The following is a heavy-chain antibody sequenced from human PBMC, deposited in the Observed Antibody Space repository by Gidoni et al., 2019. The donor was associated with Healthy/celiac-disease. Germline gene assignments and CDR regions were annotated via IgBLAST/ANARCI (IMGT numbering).Heavy chain of an antibody. V-gene: IGHV4-39*01. D-gene: IGHD6-19*01. CDR2: IYYSGST. Sequence: QLQLQESGPGLVKPSETLSLTCTVSGGSISSSSYYWGWIRQPPGKGLEWIGSIYYSGSTYYNPSLKSRFTISVDTSKNQFSLKLSSVTAADTAVYYCARRAYSSGWSELYDAFDIWGQGTMVTVSS. CDR1: GGSISSSSYY. J-gene: IGHJ3*02. CDR3: ARRAYSSGWSELYDAFDI.